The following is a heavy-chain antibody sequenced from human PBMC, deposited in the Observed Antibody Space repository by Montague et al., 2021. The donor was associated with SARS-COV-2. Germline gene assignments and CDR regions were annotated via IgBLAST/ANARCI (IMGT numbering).Heavy chain of an antibody. V-gene: IGHV6-1*01. D-gene: IGHD1-14*01. CDR1: GDSVASNSAT. CDR2: TYYRSKWYI. J-gene: IGHJ6*02. Sequence: CAISGDSVASNSATWDWVRQSPSRGFEWLGRTYYRSKWYIDYAVSVRGRVTINPDTSKNRFSLQLNSVTPEDTAIYYCTSGREGNYNVMDVWGQGTTVTVSS. CDR3: TSGREGNYNVMDV.